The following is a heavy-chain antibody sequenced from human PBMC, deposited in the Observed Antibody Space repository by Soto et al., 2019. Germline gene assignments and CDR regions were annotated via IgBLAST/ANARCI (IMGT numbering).Heavy chain of an antibody. CDR1: GFTLRSYG. J-gene: IGHJ4*02. D-gene: IGHD2-2*01. CDR3: AKGVGRVVAAAIDY. Sequence: VGSLRLSCAASGFTLRSYGMYWVRQAPGKGLEWVAVVSYDGSNENYADSVKGRFTISRDNPKNTLYLQMDSLRVEDTAVYYCAKGVGRVVAAAIDYWGQGTLVTVSS. V-gene: IGHV3-30*18. CDR2: VSYDGSNE.